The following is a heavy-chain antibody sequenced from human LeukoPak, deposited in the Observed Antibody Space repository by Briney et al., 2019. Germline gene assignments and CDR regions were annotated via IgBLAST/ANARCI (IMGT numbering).Heavy chain of an antibody. CDR2: ISNTGSPI. V-gene: IGHV3-48*03. J-gene: IGHJ4*02. Sequence: PGGSLRLSCVVSGFTFRNEEMNWVRQAPGKGLAWIAYISNTGSPIHYRDSVKGRFTISRDNAQSSLFLQMNSLRPDDTAIYYCARGGNYAPFDYWGQGALVAVSS. D-gene: IGHD1-26*01. CDR3: ARGGNYAPFDY. CDR1: GFTFRNEE.